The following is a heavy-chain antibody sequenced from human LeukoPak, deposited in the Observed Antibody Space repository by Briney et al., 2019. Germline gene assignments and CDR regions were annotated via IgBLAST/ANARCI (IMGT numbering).Heavy chain of an antibody. CDR2: ISYDGSNK. CDR3: AEEVQTTATYNWFDP. D-gene: IGHD4-17*01. Sequence: PGGSLRLSCAASGFTFSNFGIHWVRQAPGKGLEWVALISYDGSNKYYADSVKGRFTISRDNSKNTLYLQMNSLRAEDTAVYYCAEEVQTTATYNWFDPWGQGTLVTVSS. J-gene: IGHJ5*02. V-gene: IGHV3-30*18. CDR1: GFTFSNFG.